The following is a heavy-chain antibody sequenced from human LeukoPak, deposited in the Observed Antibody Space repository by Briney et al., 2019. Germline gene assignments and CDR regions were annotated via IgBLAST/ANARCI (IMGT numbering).Heavy chain of an antibody. V-gene: IGHV3-30*04. Sequence: PGGSLRLSCAASGFTFSSYAMHWVRQAPGKGLEWVAVMSYDGSNKYYADSVKGRFTISRDNSKNTLYLQMNSLRAEDTAVYYCARDRSSSSTAFDYWGQGTLVTVSS. CDR3: ARDRSSSSTAFDY. CDR2: MSYDGSNK. CDR1: GFTFSSYA. D-gene: IGHD6-6*01. J-gene: IGHJ4*02.